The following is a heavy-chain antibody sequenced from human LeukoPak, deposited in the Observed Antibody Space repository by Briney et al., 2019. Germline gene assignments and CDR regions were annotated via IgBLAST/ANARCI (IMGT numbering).Heavy chain of an antibody. CDR1: GGTFSSYA. Sequence: ASVKVSCKAFGGTFSSYAISWVRQAPGQGLEWMGGIIPIFGTANYAQKFQGRVTITRNTSISTAYMELSSLRSEDTAVYYCARGLIRIAARRAFDIWGQGTMVTVSS. CDR3: ARGLIRIAARRAFDI. D-gene: IGHD6-6*01. V-gene: IGHV1-69*05. J-gene: IGHJ3*02. CDR2: IIPIFGTA.